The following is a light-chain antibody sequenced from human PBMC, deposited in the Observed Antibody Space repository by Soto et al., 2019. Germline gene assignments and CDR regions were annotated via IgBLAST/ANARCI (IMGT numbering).Light chain of an antibody. CDR3: QQSYSTPVT. J-gene: IGKJ2*01. V-gene: IGKV1-39*01. CDR2: AAS. Sequence: DIQMTQSPSSLSASVGDRVTITCRASQSISSYLNWYQQKPGKAPKLLIYAASNLQSGVPSRFSGSGSGTDFTITIRSLQPEDFATYYCQQSYSTPVTFGQGTKLEIK. CDR1: QSISSY.